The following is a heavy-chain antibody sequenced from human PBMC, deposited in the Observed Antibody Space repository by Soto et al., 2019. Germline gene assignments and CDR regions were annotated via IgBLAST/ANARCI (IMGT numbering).Heavy chain of an antibody. Sequence: QLQLQESGPGLVKPSETLSLTCTVSNGSISSAIYYWGWIRQPPGKGLEWLGSIYHSGSTYYNPSLQGRVPISVDTSRNQFSLKLSSVTAADTAVYFCAGRSSLASVQVYFGEISNYNWFDPWGQGTLVTVSS. CDR1: NGSISSAIYY. D-gene: IGHD3-10*01. V-gene: IGHV4-39*01. J-gene: IGHJ5*02. CDR3: AGRSSLASVQVYFGEISNYNWFDP. CDR2: IYHSGST.